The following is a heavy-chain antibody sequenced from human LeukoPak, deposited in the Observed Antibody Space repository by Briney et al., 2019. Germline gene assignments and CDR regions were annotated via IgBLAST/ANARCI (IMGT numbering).Heavy chain of an antibody. Sequence: GGSLRLSCAASGFSFDDYAMHWVRQAPGKGLEWVSAISWNGNSIVYADSVKGRFTIARDNAKNSLYLQMNSLRAEDTAVYYCAKAGLGYVLDPDYYYYGMDVWGQGTTVTVSS. CDR3: AKAGLGYVLDPDYYYYGMDV. V-gene: IGHV3-9*01. CDR1: GFSFDDYA. J-gene: IGHJ6*02. D-gene: IGHD2-8*02. CDR2: ISWNGNSI.